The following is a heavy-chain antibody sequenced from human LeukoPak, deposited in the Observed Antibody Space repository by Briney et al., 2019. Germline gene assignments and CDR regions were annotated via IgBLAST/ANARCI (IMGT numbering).Heavy chain of an antibody. CDR3: ARESVGATFTFDY. V-gene: IGHV4-39*07. Sequence: SETLSLTYTVSGGSISSSSYYWGWIRQPPGKGLEWIGSIYYSGSTYYNPSLKSRVTISVDTSKNQFSLKLSSVTAADTAVYYCARESVGATFTFDYWGQGTLVTVSS. CDR2: IYYSGST. D-gene: IGHD1-26*01. J-gene: IGHJ4*02. CDR1: GGSISSSSYY.